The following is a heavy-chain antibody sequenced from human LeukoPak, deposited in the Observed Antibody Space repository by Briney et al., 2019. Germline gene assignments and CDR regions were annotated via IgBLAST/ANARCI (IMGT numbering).Heavy chain of an antibody. V-gene: IGHV1-69*13. CDR1: GGTFSSYA. CDR2: IIPIFGTA. Sequence: GASVKVSCKASGGTFSSYAISWVRQAPGQGLEWMGGIIPIFGTANYAQKFQGRVTITADESTSTAYMELSSLRSEDTAVYYCARAGQYCSGGSCYSAYYYGMDVWGQGTTVTVSS. D-gene: IGHD2-15*01. J-gene: IGHJ6*02. CDR3: ARAGQYCSGGSCYSAYYYGMDV.